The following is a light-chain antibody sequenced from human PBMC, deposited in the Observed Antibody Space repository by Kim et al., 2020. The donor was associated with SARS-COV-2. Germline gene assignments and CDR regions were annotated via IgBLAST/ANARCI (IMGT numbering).Light chain of an antibody. CDR1: QGIGKY. CDR2: DAS. Sequence: DIQMTQSPSSLSASVGDRVTITCRASQGIGKYLGWFQQKQGKAPKSLIYDASILHSGVPSHFSGSGSGTDFTLTISSLQPEDIAIYYCQQYSNHPLTFGKGTRLEIK. J-gene: IGKJ5*01. V-gene: IGKV1-16*02. CDR3: QQYSNHPLT.